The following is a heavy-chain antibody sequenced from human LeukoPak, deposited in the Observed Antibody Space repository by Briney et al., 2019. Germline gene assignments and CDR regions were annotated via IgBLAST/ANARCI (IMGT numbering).Heavy chain of an antibody. CDR3: AIVALGPTNKLAY. D-gene: IGHD1-26*01. CDR1: VYTFSDYY. J-gene: IGHJ4*02. Sequence: ASVKVSCKASVYTFSDYYMHWVRQAPGQGLEWMGWINTNCGGTYSAQKFQDRVTMTRDTTISTTYMELSRVRSDDTAVYYCAIVALGPTNKLAYWSQGTPVTVPS. V-gene: IGHV1-2*02. CDR2: INTNCGGT.